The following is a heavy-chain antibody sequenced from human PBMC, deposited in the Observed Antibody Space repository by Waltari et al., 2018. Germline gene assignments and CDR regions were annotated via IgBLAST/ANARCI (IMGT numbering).Heavy chain of an antibody. J-gene: IGHJ4*02. Sequence: EVRLLESGGGLVQPGGSLRLSCAASGFAFPPHAMPWVRQPPGKGLEWVSGINDNGRNTYYADSVKGRFTISRDNSNDILYLQMNSLRADDTAVYYCAKLPGSYYLYYFHYWGQGTLVTVSS. CDR1: GFAFPPHA. D-gene: IGHD1-26*01. CDR2: INDNGRNT. V-gene: IGHV3-23*01. CDR3: AKLPGSYYLYYFHY.